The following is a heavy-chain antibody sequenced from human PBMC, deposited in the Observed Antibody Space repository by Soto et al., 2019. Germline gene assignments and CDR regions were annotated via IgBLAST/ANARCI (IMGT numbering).Heavy chain of an antibody. CDR3: ARPEPAAFGYLDP. CDR2: INHSGST. V-gene: IGHV4-34*01. J-gene: IGHJ5*02. CDR1: GGSFSGYY. D-gene: IGHD2-2*01. Sequence: QVQLQQWGAGLLKPSETLSLTCAVYGGSFSGYYWSWIRQPPGKGLEWIGEINHSGSTNYNPSLKSRVTISVDTSKNQFSLKLSSVTAADTAVYYCARPEPAAFGYLDPWGQGTLVTVSS.